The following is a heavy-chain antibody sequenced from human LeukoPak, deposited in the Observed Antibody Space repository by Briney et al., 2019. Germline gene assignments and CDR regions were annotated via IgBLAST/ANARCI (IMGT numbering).Heavy chain of an antibody. V-gene: IGHV4-39*07. CDR1: GGSISSSSYY. Sequence: SETLSLTCPVSGGSISSSSYYWGWIRQPPGKGLEWIGSIYYSGSTYYNPSLKSRVTISVDTSKNQFSLKLSSVTAADTAVYYCARGFEIVVYTAEAYFDYWGQGTLVTVSS. J-gene: IGHJ4*02. CDR3: ARGFEIVVYTAEAYFDY. D-gene: IGHD3-22*01. CDR2: IYYSGST.